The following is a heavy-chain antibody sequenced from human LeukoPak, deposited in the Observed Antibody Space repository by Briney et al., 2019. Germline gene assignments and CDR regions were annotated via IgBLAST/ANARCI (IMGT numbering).Heavy chain of an antibody. CDR2: IYYRGPT. CDR1: GDSVSNNNYC. J-gene: IGHJ5*02. V-gene: IGHV4-39*01. Sequence: SETLSLTCAVSGDSVSNNNYCWGCIRQPPGKGLEWIVSIYYRGPTSYNPSVESRVTISTDTSKYQFSLKLSSVNAADTAVYYCARHAPGDIVVQIPAPTRWFDPWGQGTLVTVSS. CDR3: ARHAPGDIVVQIPAPTRWFDP. D-gene: IGHD2-15*01.